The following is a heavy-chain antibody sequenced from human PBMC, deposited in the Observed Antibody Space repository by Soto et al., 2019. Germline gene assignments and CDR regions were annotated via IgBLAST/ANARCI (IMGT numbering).Heavy chain of an antibody. CDR2: IYYSGST. CDR3: ARLIDFGWFDP. CDR1: GGSISSSSYY. V-gene: IGHV4-39*01. Sequence: SETLSLTCTVSGGSISSSSYYWGWIRQPPGKGLEWVGSIYYSGSTYYNPSLKSRVTISVDTSKDQFSLKLSSVTAADTAVYYCARLIDFGWFDPWGQGTLVTVSS. D-gene: IGHD3-16*02. J-gene: IGHJ5*02.